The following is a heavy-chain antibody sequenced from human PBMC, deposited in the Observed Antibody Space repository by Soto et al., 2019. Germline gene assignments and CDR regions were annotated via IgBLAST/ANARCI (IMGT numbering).Heavy chain of an antibody. CDR2: IYSGGST. D-gene: IGHD4-17*01. CDR3: ARPGGTVTTPYYYGMDV. V-gene: IGHV3-53*02. J-gene: IGHJ6*02. CDR1: GFTVSSNY. Sequence: VQLVETGGGLIQPGGSLRLSCAASGFTVSSNYMSWVRQAPGKGLEWVSVIYSGGSTYYADSVKGRFTISRDNSKNTLYLQMNSLRAEDTAVYYCARPGGTVTTPYYYGMDVWGHGTTVTVS.